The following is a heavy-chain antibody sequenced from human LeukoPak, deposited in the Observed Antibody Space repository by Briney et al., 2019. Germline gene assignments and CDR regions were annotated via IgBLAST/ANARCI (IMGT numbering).Heavy chain of an antibody. Sequence: ASVKVSCKASGYTFTRHGISWVRQAPGQGLEWMGWISTYNGDTKYTQRLQGRVTLTSDTSTDTVYMEVRSLKSDDTAVYYCARDSAFLAVPAANGWFDPWGQGTLVIVSS. CDR2: ISTYNGDT. CDR3: ARDSAFLAVPAANGWFDP. J-gene: IGHJ5*02. D-gene: IGHD6-19*01. V-gene: IGHV1-18*01. CDR1: GYTFTRHG.